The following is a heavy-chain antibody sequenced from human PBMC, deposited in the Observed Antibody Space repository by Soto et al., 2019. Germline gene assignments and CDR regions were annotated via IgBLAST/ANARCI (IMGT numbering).Heavy chain of an antibody. CDR3: ERGLFEYSSSSPYAFDV. CDR1: GFTFSTYE. V-gene: IGHV3-48*03. Sequence: GGSLRLSCAASGFTFSTYEMNWVRQAPGKGLEWVSYISSSGSTIYYADSVKGRFTISRDNAKNSLYLQMISLRAEDTAVYYGERGLFEYSSSSPYAFDVWGQGTMVTVSS. CDR2: ISSSGSTI. D-gene: IGHD6-6*01. J-gene: IGHJ3*01.